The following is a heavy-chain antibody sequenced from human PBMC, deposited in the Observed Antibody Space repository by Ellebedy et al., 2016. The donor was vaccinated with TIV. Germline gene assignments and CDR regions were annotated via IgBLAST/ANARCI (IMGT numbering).Heavy chain of an antibody. D-gene: IGHD2-21*02. J-gene: IGHJ4*02. V-gene: IGHV3-11*06. CDR2: ISGSNNST. CDR1: GFAFTDYY. CDR3: VKEAYCGGDCYAFDL. Sequence: PGGSLRLSCAASGFAFTDYYMSWIRQAPGKGLEWVLSISGSNNSTNYAGFVKGRFTISKDNTKNSLSLQMDSLRAEDTAVYYCVKEAYCGGDCYAFDLWGQGTLVTVSS.